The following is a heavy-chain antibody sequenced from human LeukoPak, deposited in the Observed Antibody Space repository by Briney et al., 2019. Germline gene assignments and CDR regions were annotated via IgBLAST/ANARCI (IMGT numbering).Heavy chain of an antibody. D-gene: IGHD3-9*01. CDR1: GFTFSNFA. CDR3: AKLAVYDILTGYYKNWFNP. J-gene: IGHJ5*02. CDR2: VSGSGDTT. Sequence: GGSLRLSCAASGFTFSNFAMTWVRQAPGKGLEWVSGVSGSGDTTYYADSVRGRFTISRENSKNILYLQMNSLRAEDTALYFCAKLAVYDILTGYYKNWFNPWGQGTLVSVSS. V-gene: IGHV3-23*01.